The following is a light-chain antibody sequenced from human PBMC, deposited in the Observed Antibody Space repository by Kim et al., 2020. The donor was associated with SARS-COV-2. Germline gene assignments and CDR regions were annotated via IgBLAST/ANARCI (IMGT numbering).Light chain of an antibody. Sequence: SYELTQPPSVSVSSGQTASITCSGDKLSDKYVSWYQQKPGQSPVVVMYEDIKRPSGIPERFSASNSAHTATLTIRGTQPMDEADYYCQAWDSSHVVFGGGTQLTVL. CDR2: EDI. CDR1: KLSDKY. V-gene: IGLV3-1*01. CDR3: QAWDSSHVV. J-gene: IGLJ2*01.